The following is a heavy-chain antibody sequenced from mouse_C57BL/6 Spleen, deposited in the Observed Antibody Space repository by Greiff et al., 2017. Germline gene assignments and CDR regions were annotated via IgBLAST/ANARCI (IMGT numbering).Heavy chain of an antibody. J-gene: IGHJ4*01. D-gene: IGHD4-1*02. CDR1: GYTFTDYY. V-gene: IGHV1-26*01. CDR3: ARDNWDGVYAMDY. CDR2: INPNNGGT. Sequence: EVQLQQSGPELVKPGASVKISCKASGYTFTDYYMNWVKQSHGKSLEWIGDINPNNGGTSYNQKFKGKATLTVDKSSSTAYMELRSLTSEDSAVYYCARDNWDGVYAMDYWGQGTSVTVSS.